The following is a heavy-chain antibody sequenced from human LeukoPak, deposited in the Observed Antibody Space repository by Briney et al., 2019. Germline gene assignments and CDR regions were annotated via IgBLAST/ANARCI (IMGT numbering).Heavy chain of an antibody. CDR2: IYYSGST. CDR3: ARNLYSFDY. D-gene: IGHD1-14*01. CDR1: GGSISSYY. J-gene: IGHJ4*02. Sequence: PSETLSLTCTVSGGSISSYYWSWIRQPPGKGLEWIGYIYYSGSTNYNPSLKSRVTISVDTSKNQFSVKLSSVTAADTAVYYCARNLYSFDYWGQGTLVTVSS. V-gene: IGHV4-59*01.